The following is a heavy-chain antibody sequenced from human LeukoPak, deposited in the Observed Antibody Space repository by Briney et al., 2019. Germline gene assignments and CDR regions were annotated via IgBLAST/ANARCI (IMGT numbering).Heavy chain of an antibody. V-gene: IGHV4-59*01. CDR3: ARDLGGDYFDY. D-gene: IGHD3-16*01. J-gene: IGHJ4*02. CDR2: IYYSGST. Sequence: SETLSLTCTVSGGPISSYYWSWIRQPPGKGLEWIGYIYYSGSTNYNPSLKSRVTISVDTSKNQFPLKLSSVTAADTAVYYCARDLGGDYFDYWGQGTLVTVSS. CDR1: GGPISSYY.